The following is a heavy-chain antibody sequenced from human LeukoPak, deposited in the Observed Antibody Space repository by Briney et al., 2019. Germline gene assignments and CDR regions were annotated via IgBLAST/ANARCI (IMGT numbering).Heavy chain of an antibody. CDR3: ARQEIGLRSFDP. CDR1: GGSISSSLYH. D-gene: IGHD3/OR15-3a*01. J-gene: IGHJ5*02. CDR2: IYYTGTT. Sequence: SETLSLTCTVSGGSISSSLYHWGWIRQSPGKNLEWLGSIYYTGTTHYNPSLKSRATISVDTSKNQFSLNLSSVTAADTAVYYCARQEIGLRSFDPWGQGTLVTVSS. V-gene: IGHV4-39*01.